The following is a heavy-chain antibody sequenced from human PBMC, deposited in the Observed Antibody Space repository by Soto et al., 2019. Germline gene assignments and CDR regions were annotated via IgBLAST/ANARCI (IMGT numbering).Heavy chain of an antibody. CDR3: PMTRNGYVDY. Sequence: QVQLQQSGPGLVKPSQTLSLTCAISGDSVSSNSAAWHWIKQSPSRGLEWLGRTYYRSKWFNHYAVSVRSGITIHPHKYKNHTYLQLNSVTPEDTAVYYCPMTRNGYVDYWGQGTLVIVSS. D-gene: IGHD1-1*01. CDR1: GDSVSSNSAA. CDR2: TYYRSKWFN. J-gene: IGHJ4*02. V-gene: IGHV6-1*01.